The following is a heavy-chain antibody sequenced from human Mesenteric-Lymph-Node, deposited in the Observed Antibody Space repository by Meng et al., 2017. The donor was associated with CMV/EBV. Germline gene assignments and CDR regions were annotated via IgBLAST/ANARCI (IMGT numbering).Heavy chain of an antibody. CDR1: GGSFSGYY. V-gene: IGHV4-34*01. D-gene: IGHD4-23*01. CDR3: ARHQRWLKSEGGFDY. J-gene: IGHJ4*02. CDR2: INHSGST. Sequence: QGQLPQWGAGLVQPSETLSLTWAVYGGSFSGYYWSWIRQPPGKGLEWIGEINHSGSTNYNPSLKSRVTISVDTSKNQFSLKLSSVTAADTAVYYCARHQRWLKSEGGFDYWGQGTLVTVSS.